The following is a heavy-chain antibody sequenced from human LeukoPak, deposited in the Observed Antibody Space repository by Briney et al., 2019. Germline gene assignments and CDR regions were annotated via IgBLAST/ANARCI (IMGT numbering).Heavy chain of an antibody. J-gene: IGHJ4*02. CDR3: AKDRGSGWPQFDY. CDR2: ISGRVGST. V-gene: IGHV3-23*01. Sequence: GGSLRLSCAASGFSFSNYAMSWVHQAPGKGLEWVSAISGRVGSTDYADSVKGRFTISRDNSRNTLYLQMNSLRAEDTAVYYCAKDRGSGWPQFDYWGQGTLVTVSS. D-gene: IGHD6-19*01. CDR1: GFSFSNYA.